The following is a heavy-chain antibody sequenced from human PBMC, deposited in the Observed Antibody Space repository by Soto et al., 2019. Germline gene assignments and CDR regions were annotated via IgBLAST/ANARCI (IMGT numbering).Heavy chain of an antibody. CDR3: AKCLGYYDSSGYPQFHYYYPMDV. CDR2: ISGSVGST. D-gene: IGHD3-22*01. Sequence: EVQLLESGGGLVQPGGSLRLSCAASGFTFSSYAMNWVRQAPGKGLEWVSGISGSVGSTYYADSVKGRFTISRDYSKNTLDLQMNSLRAEDTAVYYCAKCLGYYDSSGYPQFHYYYPMDVWGQGTTVTVSS. CDR1: GFTFSSYA. J-gene: IGHJ6*02. V-gene: IGHV3-23*01.